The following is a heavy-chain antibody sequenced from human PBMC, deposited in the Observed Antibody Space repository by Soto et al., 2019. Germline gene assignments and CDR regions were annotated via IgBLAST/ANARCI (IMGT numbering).Heavy chain of an antibody. CDR2: ISYDGST. J-gene: IGHJ3*02. D-gene: IGHD3-22*01. CDR3: ARDPDHYYYDSSQTHRVTHDSAFDI. V-gene: IGHV3-30*14. CDR1: GFTFSSYA. Sequence: PGGSLRLSCAASGFTFSSYAMHWVRQAPGKGLEWVAVISYDGSTYYADSVKGRFTISRDNSKNTLYLQMNSLRAEDTAVYYCARDPDHYYYDSSQTHRVTHDSAFDIWGQGTMVTVSS.